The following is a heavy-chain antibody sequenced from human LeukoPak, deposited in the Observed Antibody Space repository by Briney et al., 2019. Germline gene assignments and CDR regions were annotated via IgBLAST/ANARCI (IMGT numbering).Heavy chain of an antibody. Sequence: ASVKVSCKASGYTFTGYYMHWVRQAPGQGLEWMGWINPNSGVTNYAQKFQGRVTMTRDTSISTAYMELSRLRSDDTAVYYCARDNYSNYYYYYYYMDVWGKGTAVTVSS. J-gene: IGHJ6*03. CDR1: GYTFTGYY. V-gene: IGHV1-2*02. D-gene: IGHD4-11*01. CDR3: ARDNYSNYYYYYYYMDV. CDR2: INPNSGVT.